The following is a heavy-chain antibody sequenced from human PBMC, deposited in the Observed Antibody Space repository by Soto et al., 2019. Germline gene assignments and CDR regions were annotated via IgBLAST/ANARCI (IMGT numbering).Heavy chain of an antibody. J-gene: IGHJ6*02. D-gene: IGHD6-6*01. CDR1: GYTFTSYD. V-gene: IGHV1-8*01. CDR2: MNPNSGNT. Sequence: QVQLVQSGAEVKKPGASVKVSCKASGYTFTSYDLNWVRQATGPGLEWMGWMNPNSGNTGYAQKFQGRVTMTRNTSISTAYMELSSLRSEATAVYYCARWRVAARYNYCMDVWGQWTTVTVS. CDR3: ARWRVAARYNYCMDV.